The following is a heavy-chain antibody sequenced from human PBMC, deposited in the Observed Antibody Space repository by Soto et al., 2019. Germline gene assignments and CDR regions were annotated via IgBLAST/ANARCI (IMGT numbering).Heavy chain of an antibody. V-gene: IGHV3-21*01. CDR1: GFTFSSHT. CDR2: ISSSSSYI. D-gene: IGHD4-4*01. J-gene: IGHJ4*02. CDR3: ATYSNYFPFDY. Sequence: PGGSLRISCAAYGFTFSSHTRTWVRQAPGKGLEWVSSISSSSSYIYYADSVKGRFTISRDNAKNSLYLQMNSLRAEDTAVYYCATYSNYFPFDYWGQGTLVTVSS.